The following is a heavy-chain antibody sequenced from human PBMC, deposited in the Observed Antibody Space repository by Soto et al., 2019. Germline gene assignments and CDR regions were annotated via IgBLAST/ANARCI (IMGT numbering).Heavy chain of an antibody. Sequence: QITLRESGPTLVKPTQTLTLTCTLSGISLNTLGVGVGWVRQPPGKALEWLALIYWNDDKRYSGSLTSRLTITKDTSKHLVVLPMTRIDPLDSASYFCAHVEEFSSCSAFDYWCQGVLVSVSS. D-gene: IGHD3-10*01. CDR3: AHVEEFSSCSAFDY. J-gene: IGHJ4*02. CDR1: GISLNTLGVG. CDR2: IYWNDDK. V-gene: IGHV2-5*01.